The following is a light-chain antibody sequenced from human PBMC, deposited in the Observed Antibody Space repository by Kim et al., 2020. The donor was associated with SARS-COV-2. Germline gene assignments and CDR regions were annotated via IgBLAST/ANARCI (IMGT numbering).Light chain of an antibody. J-gene: IGKJ5*01. CDR2: EIS. Sequence: IQLTQSPSFLSATVGDRVTITCRASQGISGYFAWYQQKPGKAPRLLINEISNLHYGVPSRFSGSGSGTEFTLTISSLQPEDFATYYCQQAVHYPITFGQGTRLEIK. V-gene: IGKV1-9*01. CDR1: QGISGY. CDR3: QQAVHYPIT.